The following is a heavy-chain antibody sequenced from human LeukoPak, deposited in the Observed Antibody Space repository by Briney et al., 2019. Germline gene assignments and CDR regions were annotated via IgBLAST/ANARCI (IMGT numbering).Heavy chain of an antibody. J-gene: IGHJ4*02. CDR3: ARGGPLCSGGSCSDS. CDR2: VYYTGSA. V-gene: IGHV4-59*08. Sequence: SETLSLTCTVSGGSISDNFWNWIRQPPGKGLEWIGYVYYTGSANYNPSLKSRVTISVDTSKNQFSLNLNSVTAADTAVYYCARGGPLCSGGSCSDSWGQGTLVTVSS. CDR1: GGSISDNF. D-gene: IGHD2-15*01.